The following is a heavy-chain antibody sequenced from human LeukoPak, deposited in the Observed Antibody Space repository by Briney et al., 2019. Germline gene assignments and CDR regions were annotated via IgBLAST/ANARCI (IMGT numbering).Heavy chain of an antibody. CDR3: ARLPKGAFDI. V-gene: IGHV5-51*01. J-gene: IGHJ3*02. CDR1: GYRLTNNW. Sequence: GESLKISCKVSGYRLTNNWIGWVRQVPGKGLEWMGIIYPGYSDTRYSPSFQGQVTISADKSISTAYLQWSSLKASDTAMYYCARLPKGAFDIWGQGTMVTVSS. CDR2: IYPGYSDT.